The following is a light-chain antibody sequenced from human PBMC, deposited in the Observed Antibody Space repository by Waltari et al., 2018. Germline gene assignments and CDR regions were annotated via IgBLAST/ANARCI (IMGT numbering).Light chain of an antibody. J-gene: IGLJ1*01. Sequence: QSAPTQPASVSGSPGQSLTVSCTGSSRDVGSYNFVSCYQHHPGNAPKLIIYEVTKRPSGVSDRFSGSKSGNTASLTISGLQTDDEADYYCSSYAGGVYVFGTGTTFTVL. V-gene: IGLV2-23*02. CDR1: SRDVGSYNF. CDR2: EVT. CDR3: SSYAGGVYV.